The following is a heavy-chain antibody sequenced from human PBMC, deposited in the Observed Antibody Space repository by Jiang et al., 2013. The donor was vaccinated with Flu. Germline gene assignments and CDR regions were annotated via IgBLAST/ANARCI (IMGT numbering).Heavy chain of an antibody. Sequence: RLSCAASGFTFSNAWMSWVRQAPGKGLEWVGRIKSKTDGGTTDYAAPVKGRFTISRDDSKNTLYLQMNSLKTEDTAVYYCTLSDSSGNAFDIWGQGTMVTVSS. D-gene: IGHD6-25*01. V-gene: IGHV3-15*01. CDR2: IKSKTDGGTT. CDR1: GFTFSNAW. CDR3: TLSDSSGNAFDI. J-gene: IGHJ3*02.